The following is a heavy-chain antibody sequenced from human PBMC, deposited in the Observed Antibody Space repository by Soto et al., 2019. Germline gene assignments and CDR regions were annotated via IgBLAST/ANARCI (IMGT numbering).Heavy chain of an antibody. CDR3: AREGVSSRWYNYYGMDV. V-gene: IGHV4-59*01. D-gene: IGHD6-13*01. Sequence: WETLFLTCTVSGGSISSYYWSWIRHPPGKGLEWIGYIYYSGSTNYNPSLKSRVTISVDTSKNQFSLKLSSVTAADTAVYYCAREGVSSRWYNYYGMDVWGQGTTVTVSS. CDR1: GGSISSYY. CDR2: IYYSGST. J-gene: IGHJ6*02.